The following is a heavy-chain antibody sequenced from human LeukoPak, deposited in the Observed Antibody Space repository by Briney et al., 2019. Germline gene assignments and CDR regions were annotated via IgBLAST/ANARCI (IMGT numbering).Heavy chain of an antibody. CDR3: AGHLWFGESWYFDY. D-gene: IGHD3-10*01. CDR2: ISGSGGST. Sequence: PGGSLRLSCAASGFTFSSYAISWVRQAPGKGLEWVSAISGSGGSTYYADSVKGRFTISRDNSKNTLYLQMNSLRAEDTAVYYCAGHLWFGESWYFDYWGQGTLVTVSS. J-gene: IGHJ4*02. CDR1: GFTFSSYA. V-gene: IGHV3-23*01.